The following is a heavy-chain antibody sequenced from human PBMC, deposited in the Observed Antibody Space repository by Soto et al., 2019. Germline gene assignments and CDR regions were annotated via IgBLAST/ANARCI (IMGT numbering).Heavy chain of an antibody. V-gene: IGHV1-18*01. CDR2: ISAYNGNT. Sequence: ASVKVSCKASGYTFTSYGISWVRQAPGQGLEWMGWISAYNGNTNYAQKLQGRATMTTDTSTSTAYMELRSLRSDDTAVYYCARDTPQQQLVNRTDYWGQGTLVTVSS. D-gene: IGHD6-13*01. J-gene: IGHJ4*02. CDR1: GYTFTSYG. CDR3: ARDTPQQQLVNRTDY.